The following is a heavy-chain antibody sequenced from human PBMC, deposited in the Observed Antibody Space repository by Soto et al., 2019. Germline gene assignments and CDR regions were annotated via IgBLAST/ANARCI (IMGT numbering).Heavy chain of an antibody. J-gene: IGHJ3*02. Sequence: QVQLVQSGAEVKKPGASVKVSCKASGYTFTNYAIHWVRQAPGQRLEWLGWLNAGNSNREYSQKFQGRIIMTKDTATSTAYMEINLMISEAAAVYYCARGYDYVWWSYRWDAFDICGQGTMVTVSS. V-gene: IGHV1-3*01. D-gene: IGHD3-16*02. CDR1: GYTFTNYA. CDR2: LNAGNSNR. CDR3: ARGYDYVWWSYRWDAFDI.